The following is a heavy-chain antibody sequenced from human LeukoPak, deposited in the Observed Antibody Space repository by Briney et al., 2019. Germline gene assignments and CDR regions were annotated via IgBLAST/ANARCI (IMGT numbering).Heavy chain of an antibody. J-gene: IGHJ4*02. V-gene: IGHV3-11*01. CDR3: ARDFVFGGSGWSLGFDY. CDR1: GFIFSDYY. Sequence: PGGSLRLSCAASGFIFSDYYMTWIRQAPGKGLEWVSYISSSGSTIYYADSVKGRFTIARDNAKNSLYLQMNSLRAEDTAVYYCARDFVFGGSGWSLGFDYWGQGTLVTVSS. CDR2: ISSSGSTI. D-gene: IGHD6-19*01.